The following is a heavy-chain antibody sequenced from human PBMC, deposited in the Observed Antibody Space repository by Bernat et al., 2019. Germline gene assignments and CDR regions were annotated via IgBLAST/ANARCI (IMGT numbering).Heavy chain of an antibody. V-gene: IGHV4-39*01. J-gene: IGHJ5*02. CDR1: GGSISSSSYY. CDR3: ARGEYCSGGSCYRVFDP. Sequence: QLQLQESGPGLVKPSETLSLTCTVSGGSISSSSYYWGWIRQPPGKGLEWIGSIYYSGSTYYNPSLKSRVTISVDTSKNQFSLKLSSVTAADTAVYYCARGEYCSGGSCYRVFDPWDQGTLVTVSS. CDR2: IYYSGST. D-gene: IGHD2-15*01.